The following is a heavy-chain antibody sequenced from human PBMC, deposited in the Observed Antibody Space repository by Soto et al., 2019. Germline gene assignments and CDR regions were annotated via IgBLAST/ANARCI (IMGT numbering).Heavy chain of an antibody. CDR2: ISGSGGST. Sequence: PGGSLRLSCAASGFTFSSYAMSWVRQAPGKGLEWVSAISGSGGSTYYADSVKGRFTISRDNSNSTLYLQMNSLRAEDTAVYYCAKDPHTVVGEDWFDPWGQGTLVTVSS. CDR1: GFTFSSYA. V-gene: IGHV3-23*01. CDR3: AKDPHTVVGEDWFDP. D-gene: IGHD2-21*01. J-gene: IGHJ5*02.